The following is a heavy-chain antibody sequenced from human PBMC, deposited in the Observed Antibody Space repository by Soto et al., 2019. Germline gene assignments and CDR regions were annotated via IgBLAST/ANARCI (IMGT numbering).Heavy chain of an antibody. D-gene: IGHD1-26*01. CDR1: GGSISSYY. J-gene: IGHJ3*02. V-gene: IGHV4-59*01. Sequence: SETLSVTCTVSGGSISSYYWSWIRQPPGKGLEWIGYIYYSGSTNYNPSLKSRVTISVDTSKNQFSLKLSSVTAADTAVYYCAREGSGSYYHDAFDIWGQGTMVTVSS. CDR2: IYYSGST. CDR3: AREGSGSYYHDAFDI.